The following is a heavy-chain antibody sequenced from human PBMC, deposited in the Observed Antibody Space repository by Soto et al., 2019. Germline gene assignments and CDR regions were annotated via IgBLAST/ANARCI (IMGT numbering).Heavy chain of an antibody. D-gene: IGHD6-13*01. J-gene: IGHJ6*03. CDR2: IYYSGST. V-gene: IGHV4-59*01. CDR1: GGSISSYY. CDR3: ARGRSIAAAGTWYYYYMDV. Sequence: SETLSLTCTVSGGSISSYYWSWIRQPPGKGLEWIGYIYYSGSTNYNPSLKSRVTISVDTSKNQFSLKLSSVTAADTAVYYCARGRSIAAAGTWYYYYMDVWGKGTTVTVSS.